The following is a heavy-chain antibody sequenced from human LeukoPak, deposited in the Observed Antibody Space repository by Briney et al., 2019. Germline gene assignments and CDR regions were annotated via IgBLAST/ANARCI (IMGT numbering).Heavy chain of an antibody. D-gene: IGHD3-9*01. V-gene: IGHV4-39*01. CDR3: ARQAYDIWTGYPNWFDP. J-gene: IGHJ5*02. CDR2: IYYSGST. CDR1: GGSISSSSYY. Sequence: SETLSLTCTVSGGSISSSSYYWGWIRQPPGKGLEWIGSIYYSGSTYYNPSLKSRVTISVDTSKNQFSLKLSSVTAADTAVYYCARQAYDIWTGYPNWFDPWGQGTLVTVSS.